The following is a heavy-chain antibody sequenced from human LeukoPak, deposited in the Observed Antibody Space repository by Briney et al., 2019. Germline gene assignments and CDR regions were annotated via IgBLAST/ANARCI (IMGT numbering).Heavy chain of an antibody. CDR1: GFTFSSYW. V-gene: IGHV3-7*03. CDR3: ARDRPLIGGMDV. J-gene: IGHJ6*02. CDR2: IKQDGSEK. D-gene: IGHD2-15*01. Sequence: PGGSLRLSCAASGFTFSSYWVSWVRQAPGKGLEWVANIKQDGSEKYYVDSVKGRFTISRDNAKNSPYLQMNSLRAEDTAVYYCARDRPLIGGMDVWGQGTTVTVSS.